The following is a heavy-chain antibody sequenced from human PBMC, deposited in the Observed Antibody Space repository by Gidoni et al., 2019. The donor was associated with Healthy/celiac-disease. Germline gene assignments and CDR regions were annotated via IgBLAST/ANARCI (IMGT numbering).Heavy chain of an antibody. CDR2: IYYIGST. V-gene: IGHV4-39*01. D-gene: IGHD6-13*01. CDR3: ASGNHIAAAGPNLDY. Sequence: QLQLQESSPGLVKPSETLSLTCTVSGGSISSSSYYCGWIRQPPRKGLEWIGSIYYIGSTYYSPSCKSRVAISVDTSKTQFSLKLSSVTAADTAVYYCASGNHIAAAGPNLDYWVQGTMVTVSS. J-gene: IGHJ4*02. CDR1: GGSISSSSYY.